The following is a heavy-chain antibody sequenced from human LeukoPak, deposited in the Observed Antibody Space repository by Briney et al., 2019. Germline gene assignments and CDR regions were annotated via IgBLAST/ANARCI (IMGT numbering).Heavy chain of an antibody. D-gene: IGHD3-22*01. CDR1: AVSISSYY. CDR3: ARSSQNFYWGDSSGYYFDY. Sequence: SETLSRKSTVAAVSISSYYWSWLPQAAGQGLEWLGRIYTSGSTNYNPSLKSRVTMSVDTSKTQFSLKLSSVTAADTAVYYCARSSQNFYWGDSSGYYFDYWGQGTLVTVSS. J-gene: IGHJ4*02. V-gene: IGHV4-4*07. CDR2: IYTSGST.